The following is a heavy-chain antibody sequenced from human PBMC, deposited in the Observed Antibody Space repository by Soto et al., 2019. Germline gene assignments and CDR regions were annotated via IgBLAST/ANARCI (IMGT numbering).Heavy chain of an antibody. V-gene: IGHV1-18*01. J-gene: IGHJ4*02. D-gene: IGHD3-3*01. CDR3: ARYSLLDFLSDSTSPTYCFDY. Sequence: QVQLVQSGAEVKKPGASVKVSCKASGYTFTAYGITWVRQAPGQGLEWMGWISSYNGYTNYAQKLQGRVTMTTDISTTISYMELRSLTSGDTAVYFCARYSLLDFLSDSTSPTYCFDYWGQGTLVTVSS. CDR1: GYTFTAYG. CDR2: ISSYNGYT.